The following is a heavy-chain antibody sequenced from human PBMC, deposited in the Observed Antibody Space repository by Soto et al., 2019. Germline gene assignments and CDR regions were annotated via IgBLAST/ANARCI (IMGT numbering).Heavy chain of an antibody. CDR3: ARGDSNYLVWFDH. V-gene: IGHV1-69*13. D-gene: IGHD4-4*01. CDR1: GGTFSSYA. J-gene: IGHJ5*02. CDR2: INPIFGKA. Sequence: SVKVSCKASGGTFSSYAISWVRQAPGQGLEWMGGINPIFGKANYAQKFQGRVTITADESTSTAYMELSSLRSEDTAVYYCARGDSNYLVWFDHWGQGTLGTVSS.